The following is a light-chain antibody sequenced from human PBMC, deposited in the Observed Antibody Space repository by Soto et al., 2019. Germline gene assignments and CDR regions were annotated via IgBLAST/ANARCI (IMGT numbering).Light chain of an antibody. V-gene: IGKV3-11*01. CDR2: DAS. J-gene: IGKJ4*01. CDR1: QTVSSY. Sequence: EIVLTQSPATLSLSPGDRATLSCRASQTVSSYLAWYQQKPGQAPRLLIYDASSRATGIPARFSGSGSGTDITLTITSLEPADFAVYYCQQRSDWPSTFGGGTKVEIK. CDR3: QQRSDWPST.